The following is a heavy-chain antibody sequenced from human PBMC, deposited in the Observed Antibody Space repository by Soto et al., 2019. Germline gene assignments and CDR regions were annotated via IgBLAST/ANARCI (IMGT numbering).Heavy chain of an antibody. V-gene: IGHV3-30-3*01. CDR1: GFTFSSYA. CDR3: ARHSPMIVVVITTPLFDY. J-gene: IGHJ4*02. CDR2: ISYDGSNK. D-gene: IGHD3-22*01. Sequence: QVQLVESGGGVVQPGRSLRLSCAASGFTFSSYAMHWVRQAPGKGLEWVAVISYDGSNKYYAGSVKGRFTISRDNSKNTLYLQMNSLRAEDTAVYYCARHSPMIVVVITTPLFDYWGQGTLVTVSS.